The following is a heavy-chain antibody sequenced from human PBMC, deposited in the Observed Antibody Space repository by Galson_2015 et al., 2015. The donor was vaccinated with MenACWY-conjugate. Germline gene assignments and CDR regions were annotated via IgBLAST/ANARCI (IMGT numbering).Heavy chain of an antibody. CDR2: INPGGSST. V-gene: IGHV3-74*01. CDR3: AKTRGASFYFDS. J-gene: IGHJ4*02. Sequence: PLRLSGAASGFIFNTYWMHWVRQAPGKGLVGVSRINPGGSSTTYAVSVKDRFTISRDNAKNSLYLQMNSLRHEDTAVFYCAKTRGASFYFDSWGQGTLVTVSS. D-gene: IGHD1-26*01. CDR1: GFIFNTYW.